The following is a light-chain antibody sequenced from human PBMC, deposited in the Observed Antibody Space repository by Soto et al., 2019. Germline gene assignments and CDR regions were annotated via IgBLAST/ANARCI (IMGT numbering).Light chain of an antibody. CDR3: TSYTSSSTRV. CDR1: SIDFVTYNR. J-gene: IGLJ3*02. Sequence: QSALTQPPSVSGSPGQSVTISCTGTSIDFVTYNRVSWYQQPPGTAPKLTIYEARNRPSGVPDRFSGSKSGNTASLTISGLQAADEADYYCTSYTSSSTRVFGGGTKLTVL. CDR2: EAR. V-gene: IGLV2-18*02.